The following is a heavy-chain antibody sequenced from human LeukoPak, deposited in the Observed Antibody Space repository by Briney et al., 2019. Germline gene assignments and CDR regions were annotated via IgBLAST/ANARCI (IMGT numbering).Heavy chain of an antibody. V-gene: IGHV3-7*01. D-gene: IGHD3-10*01. CDR1: GFTFTTYW. Sequence: PAGSLRLSCAASGFTFTTYWMIWVRQAPGKGLEWVANIKQDGSEKYHVDSVAGRFTISRDNAKNSLYLQMNSLRAEDTAVYYCARGNRAPGAFDMWGQGTMVTVSS. CDR3: ARGNRAPGAFDM. CDR2: IKQDGSEK. J-gene: IGHJ3*02.